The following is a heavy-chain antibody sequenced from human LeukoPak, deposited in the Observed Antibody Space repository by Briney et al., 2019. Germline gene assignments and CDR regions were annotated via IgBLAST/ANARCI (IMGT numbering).Heavy chain of an antibody. Sequence: PSGTPSLTCAVSGGSISSSNWWSWVRQPPGKGLEWIGEIYHSGSTNYNPSLKSRVTISVDKSKNQFSLKLSSVTAADTAVYYCASLGRRQWTIDYWGQGTLVTVSS. CDR1: GGSISSSNW. J-gene: IGHJ4*02. CDR3: ASLGRRQWTIDY. V-gene: IGHV4-4*02. D-gene: IGHD6-19*01. CDR2: IYHSGST.